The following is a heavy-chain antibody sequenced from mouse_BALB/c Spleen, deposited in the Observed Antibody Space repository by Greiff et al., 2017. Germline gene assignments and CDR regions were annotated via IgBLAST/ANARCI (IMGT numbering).Heavy chain of an antibody. D-gene: IGHD1-1*02. CDR2: ISSGSSTI. CDR1: GFTFSSFG. V-gene: IGHV5-17*02. Sequence: EVHLVESGGGLVQPGGSRKLSCAASGFTFSSFGMHWVRQAPEKGLEWVAYISSGSSTIYYADTVKGRFTISRDNPKNTLFLQMTRLRSEDTAMYYCARSYGHYYAMDYWGQGTSVTVSS. J-gene: IGHJ4*01. CDR3: ARSYGHYYAMDY.